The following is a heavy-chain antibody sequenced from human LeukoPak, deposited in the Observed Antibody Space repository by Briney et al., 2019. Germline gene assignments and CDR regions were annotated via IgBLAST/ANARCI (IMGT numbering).Heavy chain of an antibody. V-gene: IGHV3-7*03. CDR2: IKEDGSKK. CDR3: ATPLDYFDTSGYHQGGD. D-gene: IGHD3-22*01. CDR1: GFTFSSYW. Sequence: GSLRLSCEASGFTFSSYWMTWVRQAPGKGLEWVANIKEDGSKKNYVDSVKGRFPISRDNAKNSLYLQMNSLRAEDTAVYYCATPLDYFDTSGYHQGGDWGQGTLVTVSS. J-gene: IGHJ4*02.